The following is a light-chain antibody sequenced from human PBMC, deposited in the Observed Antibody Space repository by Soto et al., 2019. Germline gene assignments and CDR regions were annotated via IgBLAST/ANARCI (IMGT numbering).Light chain of an antibody. CDR2: KAS. V-gene: IGKV1-5*03. Sequence: DIQMTQSPSTLSGSVGDRVTITCRASQTIRSWLAWYQQKPGKAPKLLIYKASTLKSGVPSRFSGSGSGTEFTLTISSLQPDDFATSYCQHYNSYSEAFGQGTK. CDR1: QTIRSW. CDR3: QHYNSYSEA. J-gene: IGKJ1*01.